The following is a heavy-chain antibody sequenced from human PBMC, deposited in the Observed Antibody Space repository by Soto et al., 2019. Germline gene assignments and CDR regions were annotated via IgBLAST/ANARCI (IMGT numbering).Heavy chain of an antibody. V-gene: IGHV4-34*01. J-gene: IGHJ6*02. D-gene: IGHD5-18*01. Sequence: PSETLSLTCAVYGGSFSGYYWSWIRQPPGKGLEWIGEINHSGSTNYNPSLKSRVTISVDTSKNQFSLKLSSVTAADTAVYYRARGQLWRYYYYYYGMDVWGQGTTVTVSS. CDR3: ARGQLWRYYYYYYGMDV. CDR2: INHSGST. CDR1: GGSFSGYY.